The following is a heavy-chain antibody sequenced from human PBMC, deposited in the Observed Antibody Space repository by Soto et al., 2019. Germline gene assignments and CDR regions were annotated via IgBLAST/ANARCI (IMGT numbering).Heavy chain of an antibody. J-gene: IGHJ6*02. CDR3: ARATTVTSSFFYYGLDV. CDR2: IYYNGNT. CDR1: GGSITNDDYY. V-gene: IGHV4-30-4*08. D-gene: IGHD4-17*01. Sequence: SETLSLTCSVSGGSITNDDYYWTWIRQPPGKGLEWIGHIYYNGNTYYNPSLKSRLTLSLDTSQNQFSLHLTSVIAADSASYFCARATTVTSSFFYYGLDVWGQGTTVTVS.